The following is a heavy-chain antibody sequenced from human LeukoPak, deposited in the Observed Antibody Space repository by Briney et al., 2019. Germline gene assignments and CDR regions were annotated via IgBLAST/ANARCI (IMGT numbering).Heavy chain of an antibody. V-gene: IGHV4-34*01. D-gene: IGHD3-22*01. CDR1: GGSFSGYY. CDR3: ARGLYDSSGYYY. CDR2: INHSGST. J-gene: IGHJ4*02. Sequence: SETLSLTCAVSGGSFSGYYWSWVRQPPGKGLEWIGEINHSGSTNYNPSLMSRVTISVDTTYNQFSLKLSSVTAADTAAYYCARGLYDSSGYYYWGQGTLVTVSS.